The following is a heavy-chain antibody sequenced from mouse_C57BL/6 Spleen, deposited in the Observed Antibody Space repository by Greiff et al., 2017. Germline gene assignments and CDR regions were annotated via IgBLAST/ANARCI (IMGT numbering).Heavy chain of an antibody. J-gene: IGHJ1*03. Sequence: QVHVKQSGAELARPGASVKLSCKASGYTFTSYGISWVKQRTGQGLEWIGEIYPRSGNTYYNEKFKGKATLTADKSSSTAYMELRSLTSEDSAVYFCARGGSYWYFDVWGTGTTVTVSS. CDR2: IYPRSGNT. CDR3: ARGGSYWYFDV. V-gene: IGHV1-81*01. D-gene: IGHD1-1*02. CDR1: GYTFTSYG.